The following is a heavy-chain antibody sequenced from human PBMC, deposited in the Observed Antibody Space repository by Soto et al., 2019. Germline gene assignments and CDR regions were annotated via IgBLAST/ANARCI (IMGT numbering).Heavy chain of an antibody. Sequence: GASVKVSCKASGGTFSSYAISWVRQAPGQGLEWMGGIIPIFGTANYAQKFQGRVTITADESTSTAYMELSSLRSEDTAVYYCAADRSSGWNEFDYWGQGTLVTVSS. CDR1: GGTFSSYA. D-gene: IGHD6-19*01. CDR2: IIPIFGTA. V-gene: IGHV1-69*13. J-gene: IGHJ4*02. CDR3: AADRSSGWNEFDY.